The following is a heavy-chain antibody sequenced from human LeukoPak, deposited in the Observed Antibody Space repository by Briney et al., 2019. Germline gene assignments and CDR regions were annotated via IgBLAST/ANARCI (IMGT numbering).Heavy chain of an antibody. CDR3: ARGQVSFDY. Sequence: PGGSLRLSCVASGFTLTSFAMSWVRQAPGKGLEWVANIKQDGSEKYYVDSVKGRFTISRDNAKNSLYLQMNSLRAEDTAVYYCARGQVSFDYWGQGTLVTVSS. J-gene: IGHJ4*02. V-gene: IGHV3-7*01. CDR1: GFTLTSFA. CDR2: IKQDGSEK.